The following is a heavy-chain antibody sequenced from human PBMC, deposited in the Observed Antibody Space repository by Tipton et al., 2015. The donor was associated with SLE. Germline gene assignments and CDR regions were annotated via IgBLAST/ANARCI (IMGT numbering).Heavy chain of an antibody. V-gene: IGHV4-34*12. J-gene: IGHJ4*02. Sequence: TLSLTCAVYGESFNGYFWTWIRQPPGKGLEWIAEIIHSGVTNYNPSLRSRVTISVDMSKNQVSLKLSSVTAADTAMYYCARYGSGTYYWYFDYWGQGTLVTVSS. CDR1: GESFNGYF. CDR2: IIHSGVT. CDR3: ARYGSGTYYWYFDY. D-gene: IGHD3-10*01.